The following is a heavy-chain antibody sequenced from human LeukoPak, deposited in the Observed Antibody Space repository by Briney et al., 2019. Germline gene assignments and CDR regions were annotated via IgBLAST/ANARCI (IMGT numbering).Heavy chain of an antibody. CDR2: IKSDGTT. CDR1: GLTVTSNH. J-gene: IGHJ4*02. Sequence: PGGSLRLSCAASGLTVTSNHMSWVRQAPGKGLEWVSLIKSDGTTEYAGSVKGRFTISRDNSKNTLFPQMNSLRVEDTAVYCCARLRRGYWGRGTPVTVSS. CDR3: ARLRRGY. V-gene: IGHV3-53*01.